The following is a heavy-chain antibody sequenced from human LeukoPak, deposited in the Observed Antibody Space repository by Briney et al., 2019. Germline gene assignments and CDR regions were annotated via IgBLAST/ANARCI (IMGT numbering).Heavy chain of an antibody. J-gene: IGHJ4*02. D-gene: IGHD3-16*01. CDR1: GGSISSSSYY. Sequence: SETLSLTCTVSGGSISSSSYYWGWIRQPPGKGLEWIGSLYYSGTTYYNPSLKSRVTISVDTSKNQFSLKLSSVTAADTAVYYCARDLGAAWDFDYWGQGTLVTVSS. CDR3: ARDLGAAWDFDY. V-gene: IGHV4-39*07. CDR2: LYYSGTT.